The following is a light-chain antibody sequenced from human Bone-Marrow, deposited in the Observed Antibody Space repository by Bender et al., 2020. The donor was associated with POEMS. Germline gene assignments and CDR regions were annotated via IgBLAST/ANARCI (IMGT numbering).Light chain of an antibody. CDR1: SSDVGGYNS. V-gene: IGLV2-11*01. CDR2: NVS. CDR3: CSYAGIWV. J-gene: IGLJ3*02. Sequence: QSALTQPRSVSGSPGQSVTISCTGTSSDVGGYNSVSWYLQHPGKAPKLMIYNVSKRPSGVPDRFSASKSGNTASLTISGLQAEDEADYYCCSYAGIWVFGGGTKLTVL.